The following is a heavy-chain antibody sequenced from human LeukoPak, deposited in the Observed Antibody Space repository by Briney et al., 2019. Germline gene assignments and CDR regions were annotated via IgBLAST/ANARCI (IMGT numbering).Heavy chain of an antibody. Sequence: GGSLRLSCAASGFTFSAYGMHWVCQAPGKGLEWVALIRYDGSNKYYVDSVKGRFTISRDNSKNTLYLRMNNLRAEDTAVYYCAKDLKYYYDTSGYFDYWGQGTLVTVSS. J-gene: IGHJ4*02. CDR3: AKDLKYYYDTSGYFDY. CDR1: GFTFSAYG. V-gene: IGHV3-30*02. CDR2: IRYDGSNK. D-gene: IGHD3-22*01.